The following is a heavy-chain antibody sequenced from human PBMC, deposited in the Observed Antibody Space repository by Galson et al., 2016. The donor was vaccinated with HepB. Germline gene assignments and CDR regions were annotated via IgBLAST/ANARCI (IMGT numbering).Heavy chain of an antibody. CDR3: ARSMGYSFNSGFDWFDP. J-gene: IGHJ5*02. V-gene: IGHV4-59*01. CDR2: ISYSGST. CDR1: GGSISRNY. D-gene: IGHD5-18*01. Sequence: ETLSLTCTVSGGSISRNYWSWIRQPPGKGLELIGYISYSGSTNYNPSLKSRVTISGDTSKNQLSLRLSSVTAADTAIYYCARSMGYSFNSGFDWFDPLGQRTLVTVSS.